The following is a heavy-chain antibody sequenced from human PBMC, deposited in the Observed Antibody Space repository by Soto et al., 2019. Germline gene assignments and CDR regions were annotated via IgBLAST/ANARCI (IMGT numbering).Heavy chain of an antibody. CDR1: GGSITRGGYY. Sequence: SETLSLTCTVSGGSITRGGYYWSWIRHHPGKGLEWIGYIYNSGTTYYNPSLKSRVTISVDTSKNQFSLKLTSVTAADTAVYYCARWGGYCSSTSCYGVNYFDYWGQGTQVTVSS. D-gene: IGHD2-2*01. V-gene: IGHV4-31*03. CDR2: IYNSGTT. J-gene: IGHJ4*02. CDR3: ARWGGYCSSTSCYGVNYFDY.